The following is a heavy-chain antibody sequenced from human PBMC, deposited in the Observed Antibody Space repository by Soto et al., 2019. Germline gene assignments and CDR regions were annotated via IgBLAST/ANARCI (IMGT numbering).Heavy chain of an antibody. V-gene: IGHV3-53*01. Sequence: GGSLRLSCAASGFTVSSNYMSWVRQAPGKGLEWVSVIYSGGSTYYADSVKGRFTISRDNSKNTLYLQMNSLRAEDTAVYYCARGGVQNYYDSSGYLSVGPYRAFDYWGQGTLVTVSS. CDR1: GFTVSSNY. CDR2: IYSGGST. J-gene: IGHJ4*02. D-gene: IGHD3-22*01. CDR3: ARGGVQNYYDSSGYLSVGPYRAFDY.